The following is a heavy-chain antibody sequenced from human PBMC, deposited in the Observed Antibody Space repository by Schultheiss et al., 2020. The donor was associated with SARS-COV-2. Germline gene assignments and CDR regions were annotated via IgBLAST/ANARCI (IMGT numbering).Heavy chain of an antibody. V-gene: IGHV4-4*02. D-gene: IGHD2-2*01. CDR3: ARRRVGFQH. Sequence: SETLSLTCAVSGGSISSSNWWSWVRQPPGKGLEWIGHISNSGATDYSPSLKSRLTISLDTSKNQFSLKLSSVTAADTAVYYCARRRVGFQHWGQGTLVTVSS. CDR2: ISNSGAT. CDR1: GGSISSSNW. J-gene: IGHJ1*01.